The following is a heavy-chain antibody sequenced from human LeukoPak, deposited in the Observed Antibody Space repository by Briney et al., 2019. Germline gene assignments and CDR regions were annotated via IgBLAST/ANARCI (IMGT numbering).Heavy chain of an antibody. Sequence: QAGGSLRLSCAASGFTFSSYAMSWVRQAPGEGLEWVSCISVSGGSTSPADSVRGRFTLSRVNSTNTLYMQTNSLRAAETAVYYCAKVGLGRGDFDYWGQGTLVTVSS. CDR3: AKVGLGRGDFDY. D-gene: IGHD1-26*01. J-gene: IGHJ4*02. CDR2: ISVSGGST. V-gene: IGHV3-23*01. CDR1: GFTFSSYA.